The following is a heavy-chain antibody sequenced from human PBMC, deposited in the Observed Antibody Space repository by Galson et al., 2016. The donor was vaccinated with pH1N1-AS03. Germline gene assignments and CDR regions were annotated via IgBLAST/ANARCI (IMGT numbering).Heavy chain of an antibody. D-gene: IGHD3-10*01. CDR1: EYNLTDYW. V-gene: IGHV5-51*01. Sequence: QSGAEVTKPGESLKISCKGSEYNLTDYWIGWVRQRPGEGLEWMGIIYTGDSDTRYSPSFRGQVTISADMSIDTAYLPWSSLKASATAMYYCATSMVRGYTITSLDYWGQGTLVTVSS. CDR3: ATSMVRGYTITSLDY. J-gene: IGHJ4*02. CDR2: IYTGDSDT.